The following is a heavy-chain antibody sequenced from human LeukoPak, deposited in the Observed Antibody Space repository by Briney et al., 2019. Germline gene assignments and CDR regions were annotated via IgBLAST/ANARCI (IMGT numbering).Heavy chain of an antibody. D-gene: IGHD3-22*01. V-gene: IGHV1-24*01. CDR2: FDPEDGET. CDR1: GYTLTELS. Sequence: ASVRVSCKVSGYTLTELSMHWVRQAPGKGREWRGGFDPEDGETIYAQKFQGRVTMTEDTSTDTAYMELSSLRSEDTAVYYCATEGRYYYDKGLFDYWGQGTLVTVSS. CDR3: ATEGRYYYDKGLFDY. J-gene: IGHJ4*02.